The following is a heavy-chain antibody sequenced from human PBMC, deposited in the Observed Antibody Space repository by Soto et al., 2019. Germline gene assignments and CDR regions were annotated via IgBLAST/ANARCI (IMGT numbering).Heavy chain of an antibody. D-gene: IGHD6-19*01. CDR2: ISAYNGNT. CDR3: AREGYSSGWYYWFDP. Sequence: ASVKVSCKASGYTFTSYGISWVRQAPGQGLEWMGWISAYNGNTNYAQKLQGRVTMTTDTSTSTAYMELRSLRSDDTAVYYCAREGYSSGWYYWFDPWGQGTLVTVSS. CDR1: GYTFTSYG. V-gene: IGHV1-18*01. J-gene: IGHJ5*02.